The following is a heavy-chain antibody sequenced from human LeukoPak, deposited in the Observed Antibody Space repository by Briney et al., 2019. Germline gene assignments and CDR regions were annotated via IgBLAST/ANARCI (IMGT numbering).Heavy chain of an antibody. Sequence: SETLSLTCAVYGGSFSGYYWSWIRQPPGKGLEWIGEINHSGSTNYNPSLKSRVTISVDTSKNQFSLKLSSVTAVDTAVYYCARVQYSYYYYYGMDVWGQGTTVTVSS. D-gene: IGHD2-15*01. J-gene: IGHJ6*02. V-gene: IGHV4-34*01. CDR3: ARVQYSYYYYYGMDV. CDR2: INHSGST. CDR1: GGSFSGYY.